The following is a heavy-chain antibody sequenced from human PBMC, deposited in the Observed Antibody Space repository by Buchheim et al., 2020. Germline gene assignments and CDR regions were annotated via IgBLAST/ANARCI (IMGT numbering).Heavy chain of an antibody. CDR3: AREKADILTGYTIVYYYYGMDV. CDR1: GYTFTSYD. V-gene: IGHV1-8*01. CDR2: MNPNSGNT. D-gene: IGHD3-9*01. Sequence: QVQLVQSRAEVKKPGASVKVSCKASGYTFTSYDINWVRQATGQGLEWMGWMNPNSGNTGYAQKFQGRVTMTRNTSISTAYMELSSLRSEDTAVYYCAREKADILTGYTIVYYYYGMDVWGQGTT. J-gene: IGHJ6*02.